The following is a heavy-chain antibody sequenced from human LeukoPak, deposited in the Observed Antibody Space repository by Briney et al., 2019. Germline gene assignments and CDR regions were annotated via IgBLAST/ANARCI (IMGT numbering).Heavy chain of an antibody. D-gene: IGHD3-10*01. V-gene: IGHV4-59*06. CDR3: ASLTVWFGELLYFY. Sequence: PSETLSLTCTVSGGSISSHYWSWIRQPPGKGLEWIGYIYYSGSTYYNPSLKSRVTISVDTSKNQFSLKLSSVTAADTAVYYCASLTVWFGELLYFYWGQGTLVTVSS. CDR1: GGSISSHY. J-gene: IGHJ4*02. CDR2: IYYSGST.